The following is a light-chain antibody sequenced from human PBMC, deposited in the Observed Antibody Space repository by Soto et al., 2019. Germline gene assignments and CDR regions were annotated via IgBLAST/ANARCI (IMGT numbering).Light chain of an antibody. V-gene: IGKV3-15*01. CDR3: QQYYNWPMT. Sequence: EIVMTQSPATLSVSPGERASLSCRASQSVSSNLAWYQQKPGQAPRLLIYGSSTRATGIPARFSGSGSGTGFTLTIISLQSEDFAVYYCQQYYNWPMTFGQGTKLEIK. CDR1: QSVSSN. CDR2: GSS. J-gene: IGKJ2*01.